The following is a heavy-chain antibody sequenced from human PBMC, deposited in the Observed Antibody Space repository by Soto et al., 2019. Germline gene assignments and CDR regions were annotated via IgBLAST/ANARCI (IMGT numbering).Heavy chain of an antibody. CDR2: IYYSGRT. CDR1: GGSIRSYC. V-gene: IGHV4-59*01. CDR3: ARDLGSEEAAAGTATLGYFAY. D-gene: IGHD6-13*01. J-gene: IGHJ4*02. Sequence: ETLSVTCTVSGGSIRSYCWSWIRQPPGKGLEWIGYIYYSGRTNYNPSLQSRVTISVDTSKNRFCLKLRSVAAADTAVYYCARDLGSEEAAAGTATLGYFAYWCQGTLVTVS.